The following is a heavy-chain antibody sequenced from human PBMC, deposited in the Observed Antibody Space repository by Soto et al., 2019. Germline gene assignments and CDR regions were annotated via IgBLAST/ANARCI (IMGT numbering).Heavy chain of an antibody. V-gene: IGHV4-39*01. CDR3: ARVKQLPRDRFLDY. D-gene: IGHD6-6*01. CDR2: INYSGST. J-gene: IGHJ4*02. CDR1: GGSISSSSYY. Sequence: SETLSLTCTVSGGSISSSSYYWGWIRQPPGKGLEWIGSINYSGSTYYNPSLKRRVTISVDTSKNQLSLRLSSVTAADTAVYYCARVKQLPRDRFLDYWGQGTLVTVSS.